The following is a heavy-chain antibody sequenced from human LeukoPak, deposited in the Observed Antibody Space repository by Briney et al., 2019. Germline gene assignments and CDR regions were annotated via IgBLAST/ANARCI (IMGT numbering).Heavy chain of an antibody. V-gene: IGHV3-7*01. Sequence: GGSLRLSCAASGFIFTNYFMSWVRQAPGKGLEWVASIKHDGSEKYYVDSVRGRFTISRDNTMNSLYLQMSSLRAEDTAVYYCATDRGWRTSGYYLYYFEYWGQGTLVTYSS. CDR1: GFIFTNYF. D-gene: IGHD3-3*01. CDR3: ATDRGWRTSGYYLYYFEY. J-gene: IGHJ4*02. CDR2: IKHDGSEK.